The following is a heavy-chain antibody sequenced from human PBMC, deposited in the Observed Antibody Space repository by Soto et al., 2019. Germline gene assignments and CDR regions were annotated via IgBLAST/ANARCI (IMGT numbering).Heavy chain of an antibody. CDR2: ISGSDGST. CDR3: AKKAGLVSLYYPEFDP. D-gene: IGHD2-8*01. V-gene: IGHV3-23*01. J-gene: IGHJ5*02. Sequence: PGGSLRLSCATSGFTFSSYAMSWVRQSPGKGLEWVSVISGSDGSTYYADSVKGRFTISRDNSKNTLFLQMNSLRGEDTAVYYCAKKAGLVSLYYPEFDPRGQGTLVTVSS. CDR1: GFTFSSYA.